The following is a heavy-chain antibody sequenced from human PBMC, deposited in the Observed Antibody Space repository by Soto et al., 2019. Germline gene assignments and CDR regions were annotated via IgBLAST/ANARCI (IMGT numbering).Heavy chain of an antibody. CDR1: GFIFNNYW. CDR3: ASVAI. D-gene: IGHD5-12*01. Sequence: EVQLVESGGGLVQPGGSLRLSCAASGFIFNNYWMSWVRQAPGKGLEWVANIKPDGSEKNYVDSVKGRFNISRDNAKNSLDLQMHSLTAEDTAVYYCASVAIWGQGTLVTVSS. V-gene: IGHV3-7*01. J-gene: IGHJ4*02. CDR2: IKPDGSEK.